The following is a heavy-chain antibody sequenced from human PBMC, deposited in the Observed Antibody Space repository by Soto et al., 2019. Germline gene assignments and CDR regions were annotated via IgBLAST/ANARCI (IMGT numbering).Heavy chain of an antibody. Sequence: SETLSLTCAVHGGSFRGYHWTWIRQPPGKGLEWIGEINNSGSTNDNPSLKSRVTISRDTSKNQFSLSLSSVTAADTAIYYCARGGYTSGWFRFWGQGTLVTVSS. CDR2: INNSGST. CDR3: ARGGYTSGWFRF. CDR1: GGSFRGYH. V-gene: IGHV4-34*01. J-gene: IGHJ4*02. D-gene: IGHD6-19*01.